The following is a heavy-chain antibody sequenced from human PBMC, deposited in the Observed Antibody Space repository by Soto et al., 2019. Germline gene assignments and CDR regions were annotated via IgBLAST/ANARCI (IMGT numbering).Heavy chain of an antibody. D-gene: IGHD2-15*01. CDR2: ISGSGGST. V-gene: IGHV3-23*01. CDR3: AKDGGCCSSGSCYSDYYYYMDV. Sequence: GGSLRLSCAASGFTFSSYAMSWVRQAPGKGLEWVSAISGSGGSTYYADSVKGRFTISRDNSKNTLYLQMNSLRAEDTAVYYCAKDGGCCSSGSCYSDYYYYMDVWGKGTTVTVSS. CDR1: GFTFSSYA. J-gene: IGHJ6*03.